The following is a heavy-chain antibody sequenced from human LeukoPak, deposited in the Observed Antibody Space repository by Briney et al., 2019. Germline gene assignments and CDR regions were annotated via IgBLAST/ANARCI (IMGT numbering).Heavy chain of an antibody. CDR2: IYYSGST. V-gene: IGHV4-61*01. D-gene: IGHD3-22*01. Sequence: SETLSLTCAVSGGSISSSDYWSWIRQPPGKGLEWIGYIYYSGSTNYNPSLKSRVTISVDASKNQFSLKLSSVTAADTAVYYCAREYYDSSGFFHFWGQGTLVTVSS. J-gene: IGHJ4*02. CDR3: AREYYDSSGFFHF. CDR1: GGSISSSDY.